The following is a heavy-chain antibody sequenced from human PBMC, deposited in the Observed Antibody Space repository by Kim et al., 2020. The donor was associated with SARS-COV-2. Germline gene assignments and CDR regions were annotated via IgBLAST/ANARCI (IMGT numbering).Heavy chain of an antibody. J-gene: IGHJ4*02. CDR3: AGDRATIAGYFDY. V-gene: IGHV3-33*01. Sequence: GGSLRLSCAASGFTFSSYGMHWVRQAPGKGLEWVAVIWYDGSNKYYADSVKGRFTISRDNSKNTLYLQMNSLRAEDTAVYYCAGDRATIAGYFDYWGQGTLVTVSP. D-gene: IGHD5-12*01. CDR1: GFTFSSYG. CDR2: IWYDGSNK.